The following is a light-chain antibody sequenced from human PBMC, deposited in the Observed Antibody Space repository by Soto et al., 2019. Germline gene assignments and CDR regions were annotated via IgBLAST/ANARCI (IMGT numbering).Light chain of an antibody. J-gene: IGKJ4*01. Sequence: EIVRTQSPAALSVSPGDRATLSCRASQIIGRALAWYQHRPGQAPRLLIYDASTRATGVPATFSGSGSGTEFTLTISSLQSEDFAIYYCQQYHNWPPLTFGGGTKVEIK. CDR3: QQYHNWPPLT. V-gene: IGKV3-15*01. CDR2: DAS. CDR1: QIIGRA.